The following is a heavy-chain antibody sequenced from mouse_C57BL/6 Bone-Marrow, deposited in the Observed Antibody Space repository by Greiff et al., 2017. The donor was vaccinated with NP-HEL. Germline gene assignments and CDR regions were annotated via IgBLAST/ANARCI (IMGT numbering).Heavy chain of an antibody. Sequence: EVKLVESGGGLVQPGGSLSLSCAASGFTFTDYYMSWVRQPPGKALEWLGFIRNKANGYTTEYSASVKGRFTISRDNSKSILYLQMNALRAEDSATYYCARSVVARGNAMGYWGQGTSVTVSS. CDR1: GFTFTDYY. CDR3: ARSVVARGNAMGY. D-gene: IGHD1-1*01. V-gene: IGHV7-3*01. J-gene: IGHJ4*01. CDR2: IRNKANGYTT.